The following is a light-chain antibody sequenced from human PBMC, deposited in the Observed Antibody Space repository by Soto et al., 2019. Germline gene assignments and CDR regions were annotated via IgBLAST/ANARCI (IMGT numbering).Light chain of an antibody. J-gene: IGLJ2*01. CDR3: QSYDSSQSGSVV. CDR2: GNS. CDR1: SSNIGAGYD. Sequence: QSVLTQPPSVSGAPGQRVTISCTGSSSNIGAGYDVHWYQQLPGTAPKHLIYGNSNRPSGVPDRFSGSKSGTSASLAITGLQAEDEADYYCQSYDSSQSGSVVFGGGTKLTVL. V-gene: IGLV1-40*01.